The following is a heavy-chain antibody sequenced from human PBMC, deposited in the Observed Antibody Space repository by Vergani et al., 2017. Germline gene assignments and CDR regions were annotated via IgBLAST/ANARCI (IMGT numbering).Heavy chain of an antibody. D-gene: IGHD3-22*01. V-gene: IGHV5-10-1*03. CDR1: GYSFTSYW. J-gene: IGHJ5*02. Sequence: EVQLVQSGAEVKKPGESLRISCKGSGYSFTSYWISWVRQLPGKGLEWMGRIDPSDSYTNYSPSFQGYVTISADKSISTSYLQWSSLKASDTAMYYCARVGWSYYDSSGYYYAPGGWFDPWGQGTLVTVSS. CDR3: ARVGWSYYDSSGYYYAPGGWFDP. CDR2: IDPSDSYT.